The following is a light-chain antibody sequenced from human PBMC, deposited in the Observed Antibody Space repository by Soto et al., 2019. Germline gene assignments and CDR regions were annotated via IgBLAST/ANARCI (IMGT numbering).Light chain of an antibody. V-gene: IGKV1-33*01. CDR1: HDIGNS. CDR2: DAY. Sequence: DIQMTQSPPSLSASVGDRVTITCQASHDIGNSLNWYQDKPGQAPKLVIYDAYNLETGVPSTFSGNGDGTDFTFTISSLRPEDIAIYYCQKSDHLPLFGPGTRVDMK. J-gene: IGKJ3*01. CDR3: QKSDHLPL.